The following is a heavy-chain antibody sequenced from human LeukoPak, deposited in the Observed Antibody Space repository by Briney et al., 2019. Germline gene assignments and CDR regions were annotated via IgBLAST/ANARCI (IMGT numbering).Heavy chain of an antibody. J-gene: IGHJ4*02. D-gene: IGHD1-20*01. V-gene: IGHV4-4*07. CDR2: IYTSGST. Sequence: SETLSLTCTVSGGSISSYYWSWIRQPAGKGLEWIGRIYTSGSTNYNPSLKSRVTMSVDTSKNQFSLKLSSVTAADTAVYYCAREISSVTGTTFDYWGQGTLVTVSS. CDR1: GGSISSYY. CDR3: AREISSVTGTTFDY.